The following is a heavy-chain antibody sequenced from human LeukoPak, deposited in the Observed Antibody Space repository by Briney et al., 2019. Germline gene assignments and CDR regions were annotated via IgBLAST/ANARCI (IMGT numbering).Heavy chain of an antibody. CDR1: GFTFSSYG. CDR2: LSNDGSNQ. V-gene: IGHV3-30*18. Sequence: GGSLRLSCAASGFTFSSYGLHWVRQAPGKGLEWVAVLSNDGSNQYYADSVKGRFTISRDNSKNTLYLQMNSLRAEDAAVYYCAKAAYYYDSSGSGSNFGYWGQGTLVTISS. D-gene: IGHD3-22*01. J-gene: IGHJ4*02. CDR3: AKAAYYYDSSGSGSNFGY.